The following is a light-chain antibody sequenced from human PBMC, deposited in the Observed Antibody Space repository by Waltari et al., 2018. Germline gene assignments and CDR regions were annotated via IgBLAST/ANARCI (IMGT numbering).Light chain of an antibody. J-gene: IGKJ2*01. CDR3: QQSYTYSYT. CDR1: ENVSKW. CDR2: KAS. Sequence: DIQMTQSPSTLSASVGDRVTITCRASENVSKWLAWYQHKPGKAPKLLVYKASTLRSGVPSRFSGSGSGTEFSLTISSLQPDDFATYYCQQSYTYSYTFGQGTKLEIK. V-gene: IGKV1-5*03.